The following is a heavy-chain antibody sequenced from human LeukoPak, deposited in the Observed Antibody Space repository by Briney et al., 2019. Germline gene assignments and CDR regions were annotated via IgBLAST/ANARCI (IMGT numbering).Heavy chain of an antibody. D-gene: IGHD1-26*01. Sequence: SQTLSLTCTVSGGSISSYYWSWIRQPPGKGLEWIGYIYYSGSTNYNPSLKSRVTISVDTSKNQFSLKLGSVTAADTAVYYCARANSGSYRIWGQGTLVTVSS. CDR1: GGSISSYY. V-gene: IGHV4-59*01. CDR3: ARANSGSYRI. J-gene: IGHJ4*02. CDR2: IYYSGST.